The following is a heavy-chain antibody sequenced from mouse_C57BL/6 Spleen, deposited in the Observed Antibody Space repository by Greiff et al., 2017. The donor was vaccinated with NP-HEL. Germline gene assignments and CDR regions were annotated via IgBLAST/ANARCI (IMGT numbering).Heavy chain of an antibody. CDR2: IDPSDSET. V-gene: IGHV1-52*01. D-gene: IGHD1-1*01. J-gene: IGHJ4*01. CDR1: GYTFTSYW. Sequence: VQLQQPGAELVRPGSSVKLSCKASGYTFTSYWMHWVKQRPIQGLEWIGNIDPSDSETHYNQKFKDKATLTVDKSSSTAYMQLSSLTSEDSAVYYCARFITPHYYAMDYWGQGTSVTVSS. CDR3: ARFITPHYYAMDY.